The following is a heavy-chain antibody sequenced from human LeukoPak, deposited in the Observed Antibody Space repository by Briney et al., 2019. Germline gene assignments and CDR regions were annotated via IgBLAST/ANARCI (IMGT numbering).Heavy chain of an antibody. J-gene: IGHJ4*02. CDR2: ISSSSSYI. V-gene: IGHV3-21*01. D-gene: IGHD2-15*01. Sequence: GGSLRLSCAASGFTFSSYSMNWVRQAPGKGLEWVSSISSSSSYIYYADSVKGRFTISRDNAKNSLYLQMNSLRAEDTAVYYCARDLDCSGGSCYLFDYWGQGTLVTVSS. CDR1: GFTFSSYS. CDR3: ARDLDCSGGSCYLFDY.